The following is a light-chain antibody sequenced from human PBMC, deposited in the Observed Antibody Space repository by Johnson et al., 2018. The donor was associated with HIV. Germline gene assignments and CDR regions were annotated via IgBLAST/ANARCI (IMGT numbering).Light chain of an antibody. J-gene: IGLJ1*01. CDR3: GAWDSRLSVCV. V-gene: IGLV1-51*02. Sequence: QSVLTQPPSVSAAPGQKFTISCSGSSSDMGNYAVSWYQQLPGTAPKLLIYENNKRPSGIPDRFSGSRSGTSATLAITGLQTGDEADYYCGAWDSRLSVCVFGPGTKVTVL. CDR1: SSDMGNYA. CDR2: ENN.